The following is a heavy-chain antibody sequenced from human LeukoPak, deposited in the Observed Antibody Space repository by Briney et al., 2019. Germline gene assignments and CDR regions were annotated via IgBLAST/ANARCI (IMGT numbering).Heavy chain of an antibody. CDR2: IYTSGNT. J-gene: IGHJ4*02. Sequence: PSETLSLTCTVSGGSISSYYWSWIRRPAGKGLEWIGRIYTSGNTNYNPSLKSRVTMSVDTSKNQSSLKLSSVTAADTAVYYCARNYYDNSGYKYAFDYWGQGTLVTVSS. V-gene: IGHV4-4*07. D-gene: IGHD3-22*01. CDR1: GGSISSYY. CDR3: ARNYYDNSGYKYAFDY.